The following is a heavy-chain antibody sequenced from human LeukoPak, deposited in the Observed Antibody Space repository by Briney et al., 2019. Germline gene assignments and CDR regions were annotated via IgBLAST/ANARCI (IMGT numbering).Heavy chain of an antibody. CDR3: AKRAIDY. CDR1: GFTFSSYG. Sequence: VGSLRLSCAASGFTFSSYGMHWVRQAPGKGLEGVAFIRYDGSNKYYADSAKGRFTISRDNSKNTLYLQMNSLRAEDTAVYYCAKRAIDYWGQGTLVTVSS. CDR2: IRYDGSNK. J-gene: IGHJ4*02. V-gene: IGHV3-30*02.